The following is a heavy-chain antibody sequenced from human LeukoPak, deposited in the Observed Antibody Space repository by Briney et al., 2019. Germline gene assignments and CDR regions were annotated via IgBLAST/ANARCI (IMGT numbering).Heavy chain of an antibody. CDR2: ISSTGSYI. V-gene: IGHV3-21*01. Sequence: GGSLRLSCAASGFTFSSYSMNWVRQAPGKGLEWVSSISSTGSYIYYADSVKGRFTISRDNAKNSLYLQMNSLRAEDTAVYYCAELGITMIGGVWGKGTTVTISS. CDR1: GFTFSSYS. D-gene: IGHD3-10*02. CDR3: AELGITMIGGV. J-gene: IGHJ6*04.